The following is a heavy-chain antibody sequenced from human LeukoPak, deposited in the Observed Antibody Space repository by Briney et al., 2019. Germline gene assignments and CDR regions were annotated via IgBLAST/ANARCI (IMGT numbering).Heavy chain of an antibody. D-gene: IGHD1-26*01. CDR1: GGSFSGYY. CDR3: ARKRGSYPHYYYYMDV. J-gene: IGHJ6*03. CDR2: INRSGST. V-gene: IGHV4-34*01. Sequence: SETLSLTCAVYGGSFSGYYWSWIRQPPGKGLEWIGEINRSGSTNYNPSLKSRVTISVDTSKNQFSLKVTSVTAADTAVYYCARKRGSYPHYYYYMDVWGKGTTVTISS.